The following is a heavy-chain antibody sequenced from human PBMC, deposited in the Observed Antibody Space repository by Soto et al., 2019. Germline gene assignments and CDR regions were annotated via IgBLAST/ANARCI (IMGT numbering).Heavy chain of an antibody. CDR1: GFTFGGFR. Sequence: EVQLVESGGGLAKLGGPWRPSGPPLGFTFGGFRMNGSPRLQGRGLGGASSFSSSSSYIYYADSVKGRFTISRDNAKNSLYLQMNSLRAEDTAVYYCARDLSPDYDHAYYYYGMDVWGQGTTVTVSS. CDR2: FSSSSSYI. CDR3: ARDLSPDYDHAYYYYGMDV. V-gene: IGHV3-21*01. D-gene: IGHD3-16*01. J-gene: IGHJ6*02.